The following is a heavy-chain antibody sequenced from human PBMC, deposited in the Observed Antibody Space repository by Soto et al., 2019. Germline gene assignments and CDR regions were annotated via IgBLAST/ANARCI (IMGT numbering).Heavy chain of an antibody. CDR3: ARDRATVTHYYGMDV. CDR2: ISSSSSYI. CDR1: GFTFSSYS. V-gene: IGHV3-21*01. Sequence: EVQLVESGGGLVKPGGSLRLSCAASGFTFSSYSMNWVRQAPGKGLEWVSSISSSSSYIYYADSVKGRFTISRDNAKNSLYLQMNSLRAEDTAVYYCARDRATVTHYYGMDVWGQGPTVTVSS. J-gene: IGHJ6*02. D-gene: IGHD4-4*01.